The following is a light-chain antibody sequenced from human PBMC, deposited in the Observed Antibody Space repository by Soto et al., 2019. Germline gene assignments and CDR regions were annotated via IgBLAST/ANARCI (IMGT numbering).Light chain of an antibody. CDR2: GAS. Sequence: EIVMTQSPATLSVSPGERATLSCRASQSVSSNLAWYQQKPGQAPRLLIYGASTRATGIPARFSGSGSGTEVTLTISSLQSEDFAVYYCQLYNNWPYTFGQGTKLEIK. CDR3: QLYNNWPYT. CDR1: QSVSSN. J-gene: IGKJ2*01. V-gene: IGKV3-15*01.